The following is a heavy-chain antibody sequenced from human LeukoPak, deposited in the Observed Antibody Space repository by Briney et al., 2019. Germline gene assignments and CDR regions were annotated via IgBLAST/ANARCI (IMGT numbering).Heavy chain of an antibody. CDR3: ARDRPGNYGMDV. J-gene: IGHJ6*02. D-gene: IGHD6-6*01. CDR2: IYYSGST. Sequence: SETLSLTCTVSGGSVSSGSYYWSWIRQPPGKGLEWTGYIYYSGSTNYNPSLKSRVTISVDTSKNQFSLKLSSVTAADTAVYYCARDRPGNYGMDVWGQGTTVTVSS. CDR1: GGSVSSGSYY. V-gene: IGHV4-61*01.